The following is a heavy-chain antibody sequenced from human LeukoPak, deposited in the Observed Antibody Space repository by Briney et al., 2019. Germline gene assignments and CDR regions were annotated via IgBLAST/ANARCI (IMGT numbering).Heavy chain of an antibody. D-gene: IGHD3-22*01. CDR1: GGSISSYY. V-gene: IGHV4-59*01. CDR2: IYYSGST. J-gene: IGHJ6*02. Sequence: PSETLSLTCAVSGGSISSYYWSWIRQPPGKGLEWIGYIYYSGSTNYNPSLKSRVTISVDTSKNQFSLKLRSVTAADTAVYYCAREPGSGYYSIAYGMDVWGQGTTVTVSS. CDR3: AREPGSGYYSIAYGMDV.